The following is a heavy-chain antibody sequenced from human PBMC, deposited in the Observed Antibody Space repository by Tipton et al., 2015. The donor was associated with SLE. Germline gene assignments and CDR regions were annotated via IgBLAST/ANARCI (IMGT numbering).Heavy chain of an antibody. J-gene: IGHJ4*02. Sequence: SLRLSCTASSFTFSGYWMHWVRQVPGKGLVWVSEIDPDGSRTNYADYVEGRFTISRDNAKNTLSLQMNSLRVDDTGVYYCASLSAPSDYWGQGTLVTVSS. CDR3: ASLSAPSDY. CDR1: SFTFSGYW. CDR2: IDPDGSRT. V-gene: IGHV3-74*01.